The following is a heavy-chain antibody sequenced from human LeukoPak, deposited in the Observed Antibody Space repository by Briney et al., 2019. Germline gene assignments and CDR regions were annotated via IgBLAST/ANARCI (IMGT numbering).Heavy chain of an antibody. CDR2: IKQDGSEK. Sequence: GALRLSCAASGFTFSSYWMSWVRQAPGKGLEWVANIKQDGSEKYYVDSVKGRFTISRDNAKNSLYLQMNSLRAEDTAVYYCARAAPDYDFWSGYSTYFDYWGQGTLVTVSS. D-gene: IGHD3-3*01. V-gene: IGHV3-7*01. CDR1: GFTFSSYW. J-gene: IGHJ4*02. CDR3: ARAAPDYDFWSGYSTYFDY.